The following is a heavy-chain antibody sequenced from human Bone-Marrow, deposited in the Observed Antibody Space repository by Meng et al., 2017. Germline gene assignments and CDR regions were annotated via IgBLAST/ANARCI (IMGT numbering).Heavy chain of an antibody. V-gene: IGHV3-21*01. CDR3: ARDYDSSGYCDY. CDR2: ISSSSSYI. J-gene: IGHJ4*02. Sequence: GESLKISCAASGFTFSSYAMHWVRQAPGKGLEWVSSISSSSSYIYYADSVKGRFTISRDNAKNSLYLQMNSLRAEDTAVYYCARDYDSSGYCDYWGQGTLVTVSS. D-gene: IGHD3-22*01. CDR1: GFTFSSYA.